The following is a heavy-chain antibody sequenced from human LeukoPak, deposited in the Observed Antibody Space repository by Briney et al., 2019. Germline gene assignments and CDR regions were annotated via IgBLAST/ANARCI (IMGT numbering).Heavy chain of an antibody. V-gene: IGHV3-23*01. CDR3: AKVGTYEILTGYSPHLDY. J-gene: IGHJ4*02. D-gene: IGHD3-9*01. Sequence: GGSLRLSCAASRFVFSSYAMTWVRQTPGKGLEWVSDTSGGGGSTYYADSVKGRFTISRDNSKDTLYLQLNSLRAEDTAVYYCAKVGTYEILTGYSPHLDYWGQGTLVTVS. CDR1: RFVFSSYA. CDR2: TSGGGGST.